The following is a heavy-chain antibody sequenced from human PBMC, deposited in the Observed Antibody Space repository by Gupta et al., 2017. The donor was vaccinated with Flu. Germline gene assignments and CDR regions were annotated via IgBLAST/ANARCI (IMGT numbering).Heavy chain of an antibody. CDR3: ARAEERYDSSGYTLRYSYYYMAV. CDR2: IYYSGST. Sequence: EWIGYIYYSGSTNYNPSLKSRVTISVDTSKNQFSLKLSSVTAADTAVYYCARAEERYDSSGYTLRYSYYYMAVWGKGTTVTVSS. V-gene: IGHV4-59*08. D-gene: IGHD3-22*01. J-gene: IGHJ6*03.